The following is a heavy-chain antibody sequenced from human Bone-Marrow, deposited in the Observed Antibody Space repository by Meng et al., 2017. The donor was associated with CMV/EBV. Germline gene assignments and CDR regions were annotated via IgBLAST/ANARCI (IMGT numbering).Heavy chain of an antibody. Sequence: ASVKVSCKASGYTFTSYYMHWVRQAPGQGLEWMGVINPSGGGTSYAQRFQGTVTMTRDTSTSTVYMELSSLRSEDTAVYYCARDLKGWLQAVLDYWGQGTLVTVSS. V-gene: IGHV1-46*01. CDR2: INPSGGGT. CDR1: GYTFTSYY. D-gene: IGHD5-24*01. J-gene: IGHJ4*02. CDR3: ARDLKGWLQAVLDY.